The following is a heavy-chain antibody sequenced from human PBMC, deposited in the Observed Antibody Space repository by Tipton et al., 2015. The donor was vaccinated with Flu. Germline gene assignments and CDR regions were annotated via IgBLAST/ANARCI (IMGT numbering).Heavy chain of an antibody. Sequence: TLSLTCSDSGGSISSSSHNWGWIRQPPGKGLEWIASIYYSGRTNSNQSLKGRVTISIDTPRNQFSRRLTSMTAADTATYYCAKVEGSFEQGHCIGPDCWIDAWGQGTLVTVSS. V-gene: IGHV4-39*07. J-gene: IGHJ5*02. D-gene: IGHD2-15*01. CDR3: AKVEGSFEQGHCIGPDCWIDA. CDR2: IYYSGRT. CDR1: GGSISSSSHN.